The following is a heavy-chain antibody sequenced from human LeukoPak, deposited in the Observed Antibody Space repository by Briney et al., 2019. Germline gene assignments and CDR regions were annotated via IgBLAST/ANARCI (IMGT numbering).Heavy chain of an antibody. V-gene: IGHV3-7*01. CDR2: IRPDGDDK. J-gene: IGHJ5*02. D-gene: IGHD2-2*01. CDR3: GRWGITAALDR. Sequence: GGSLRLSCAVSGFMFRDYWMAWVRQAPGKGLGWEANIRPDGDDKYYVESVRGQFTISRDNAQNSLSLQMDSLRVEASAVYHCGRWGITAALDRWGQGTLVSVSS. CDR1: GFMFRDYW.